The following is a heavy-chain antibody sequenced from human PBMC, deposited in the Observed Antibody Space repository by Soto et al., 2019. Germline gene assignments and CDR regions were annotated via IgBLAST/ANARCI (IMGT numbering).Heavy chain of an antibody. V-gene: IGHV2-26*01. CDR1: GFSLSNARMG. Sequence: QVTLKESGPVLVKPTETLTLTCTDSGFSLSNARMGVSWIRQPPGKALEWLAHIFSNDEKSYSTSLKSRLTISKDTSKSQVVLTMTNMDPVDTATYSCARVPDGYNRRGAFDIWGRGTMVTVSS. D-gene: IGHD5-12*01. J-gene: IGHJ3*02. CDR3: ARVPDGYNRRGAFDI. CDR2: IFSNDEK.